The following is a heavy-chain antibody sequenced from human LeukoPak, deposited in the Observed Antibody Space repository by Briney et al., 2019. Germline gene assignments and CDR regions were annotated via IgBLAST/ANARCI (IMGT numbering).Heavy chain of an antibody. CDR3: ARTEALSGTALAH. Sequence: VKVSCKASGGGFSSYLFTWVRQARGQGLEWMGGISPLLGKTSNAERCQGRVTITADEATRTVYMEMSSVRAEDTAVYYCARTEALSGTALAHWGQGTLVTVSS. CDR1: GGGFSSYL. D-gene: IGHD1-7*01. CDR2: ISPLLGKT. V-gene: IGHV1-69*01. J-gene: IGHJ4*02.